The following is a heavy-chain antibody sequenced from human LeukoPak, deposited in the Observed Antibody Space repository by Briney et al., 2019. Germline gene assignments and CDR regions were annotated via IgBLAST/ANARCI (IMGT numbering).Heavy chain of an antibody. V-gene: IGHV1-18*01. CDR3: ATHMDTAMIKAEFDY. CDR2: ISAYNGNT. D-gene: IGHD5-18*01. CDR1: GYTFTRYG. Sequence: ASVTVSCKTSGYTFTRYGISWVRQAPGQGLEWMGWISAYNGNTNYAQKLQGRVTMTTDTSTTTAYMELRSLRSDDTAVYYCATHMDTAMIKAEFDYWGQGTLVTVSS. J-gene: IGHJ4*02.